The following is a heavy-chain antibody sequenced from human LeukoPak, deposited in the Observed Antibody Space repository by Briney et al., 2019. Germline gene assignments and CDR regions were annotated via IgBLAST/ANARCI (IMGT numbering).Heavy chain of an antibody. Sequence: GGSLRLSCAASGFTFSSYWMSWVRQAPGKGLEWVANIDQYGSEKYYVDSVKGRFTIFRDNAKNSLYLQMNSLRAEDTAVYYCARTAHPVRNYFDYWGQGTLVTVSS. CDR3: ARTAHPVRNYFDY. J-gene: IGHJ4*02. CDR2: IDQYGSEK. V-gene: IGHV3-7*01. D-gene: IGHD2-2*01. CDR1: GFTFSSYW.